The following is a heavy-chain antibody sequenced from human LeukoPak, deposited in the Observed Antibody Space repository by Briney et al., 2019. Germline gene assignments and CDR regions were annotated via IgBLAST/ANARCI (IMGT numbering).Heavy chain of an antibody. CDR2: INPNSGGT. Sequence: ASVKVSFKASGYTFTGYYMHWVRQAPGQGLEWMGWINPNSGGTNYAQKFQGRVTMTRDTSISTAYMELSRLRSDDTAVYYCASLTFIAAAGNFDYWGQGTLVTVSS. CDR1: GYTFTGYY. D-gene: IGHD6-13*01. V-gene: IGHV1-2*02. CDR3: ASLTFIAAAGNFDY. J-gene: IGHJ4*02.